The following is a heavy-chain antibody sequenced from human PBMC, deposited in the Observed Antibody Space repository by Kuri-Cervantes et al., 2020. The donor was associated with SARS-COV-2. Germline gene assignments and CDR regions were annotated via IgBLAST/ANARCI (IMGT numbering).Heavy chain of an antibody. Sequence: GESLKISCAASGFTFSSYAMHWVRQAPGKGLEWMAVISYDGSNKYYADSVKGRFTISRDNSKNTLYLQMNSLRAEDTAVYYCAKGGETAYDSSLDYWGQGTLVTVSS. J-gene: IGHJ4*02. CDR2: ISYDGSNK. D-gene: IGHD3-22*01. CDR3: AKGGETAYDSSLDY. CDR1: GFTFSSYA. V-gene: IGHV3-30-3*01.